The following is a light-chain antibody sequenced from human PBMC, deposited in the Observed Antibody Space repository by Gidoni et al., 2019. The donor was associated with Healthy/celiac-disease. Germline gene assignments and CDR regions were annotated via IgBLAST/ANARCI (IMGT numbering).Light chain of an antibody. CDR3: QQRSNWPPIT. J-gene: IGKJ5*01. CDR2: DPS. V-gene: IGKV3-11*01. CDR1: QSVTSY. Sequence: IVLTQSPATLSLSPGERATLSCRASQSVTSYLPLYQQKPGQAPRLLIYDPSNTATGIPARFSGSGSGTDFTLTISSLEPEDFAVYYCQQRSNWPPITFGQGTRLEIK.